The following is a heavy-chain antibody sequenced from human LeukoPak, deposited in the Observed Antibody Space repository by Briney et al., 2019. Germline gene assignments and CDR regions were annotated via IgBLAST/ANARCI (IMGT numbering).Heavy chain of an antibody. D-gene: IGHD3-16*01. CDR2: IKSNTDGGTA. V-gene: IGHV3-15*01. Sequence: GGSLRLSCAASGFTFSIAWVSWVRQAPGKGLEWIGRIKSNTDGGTAEYAAPVRGRFTISRDDSKNTLYLQMNSLRTDDSAIYYCAYTYVDYWGQGTLVAVSS. CDR1: GFTFSIAW. CDR3: AYTYVDY. J-gene: IGHJ4*02.